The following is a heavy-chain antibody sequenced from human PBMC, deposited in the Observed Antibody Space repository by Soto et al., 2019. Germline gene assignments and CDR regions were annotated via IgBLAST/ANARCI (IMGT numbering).Heavy chain of an antibody. J-gene: IGHJ6*02. D-gene: IGHD3-9*01. CDR3: ARGSVRYFDWSPHYYGMDV. V-gene: IGHV3-13*01. CDR1: GFTFSSYD. Sequence: GGSLRLSCAASGFTFSSYDMHWVRQATGKXLEWVSAIGTAGDTYYPGSVKGRFTISRENAKNSLYLQMNSLRAGDTAVYYCARGSVRYFDWSPHYYGMDVWGQGTTVTVSS. CDR2: IGTAGDT.